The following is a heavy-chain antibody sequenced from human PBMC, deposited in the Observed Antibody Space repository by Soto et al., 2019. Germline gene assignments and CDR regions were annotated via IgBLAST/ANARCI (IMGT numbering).Heavy chain of an antibody. CDR3: AREKTPMSPHYFYYGMDV. V-gene: IGHV4-39*02. CDR2: IYYRGNT. CDR1: GGSISSSSYY. Sequence: SETLSLTCTVSGGSISSSSYYWGWIRQPPGKGLEWIGSIYYRGNTYYNPSLKSRVTISVDTSKNQFSLKLSSVTAADTAVYYCAREKTPMSPHYFYYGMDVWGQGTTVTVSS. J-gene: IGHJ6*02. D-gene: IGHD3-9*01.